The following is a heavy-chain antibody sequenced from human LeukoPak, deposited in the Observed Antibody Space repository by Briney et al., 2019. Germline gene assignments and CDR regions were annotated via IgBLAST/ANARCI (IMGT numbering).Heavy chain of an antibody. J-gene: IGHJ4*02. Sequence: SQTLSLTCTVSGDSISSGLYYWIWIRQPAGKGLEWIGRINSSGNTNYKPSLKSRVTISVDTSKSQFSRRLSSVTAADTAMYYCARAAGVIVGATIDYWGQGTLVTV. CDR3: ARAAGVIVGATIDY. V-gene: IGHV4-61*02. CDR2: INSSGNT. CDR1: GDSISSGLYY. D-gene: IGHD1-26*01.